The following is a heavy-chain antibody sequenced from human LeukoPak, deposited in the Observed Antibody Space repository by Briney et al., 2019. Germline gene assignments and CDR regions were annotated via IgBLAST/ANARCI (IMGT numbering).Heavy chain of an antibody. CDR2: IWYDGSNK. Sequence: GGSLRLSCAASGFAFSSYGMHWVRQAPGKGLEWVAVIWYDGSNKYYADSVKGRFTISRDNSKNTLYLQMNSLRAEDTAVYYCARESQAGYCGSGSSPGPLGYWGQGTLVTVSS. CDR3: ARESQAGYCGSGSSPGPLGY. D-gene: IGHD3-10*01. J-gene: IGHJ4*02. V-gene: IGHV3-33*01. CDR1: GFAFSSYG.